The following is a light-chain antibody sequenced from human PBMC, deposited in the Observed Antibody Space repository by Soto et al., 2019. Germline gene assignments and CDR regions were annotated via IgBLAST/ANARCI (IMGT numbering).Light chain of an antibody. Sequence: QSVLTQPRSASGTPGQRVTISCSGSSSNVGSNTVNWYQQLPGTAPKLLIYRNNQLPSGVPDRFAGSKSGTSASLAISGLQSEDEADYYCAAWDDSLNAWVFGGGTKLTVL. J-gene: IGLJ3*02. CDR3: AAWDDSLNAWV. V-gene: IGLV1-44*01. CDR1: SSNVGSNT. CDR2: RNN.